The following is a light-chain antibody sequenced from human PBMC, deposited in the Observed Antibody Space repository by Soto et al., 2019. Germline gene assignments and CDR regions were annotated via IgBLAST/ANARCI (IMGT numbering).Light chain of an antibody. J-gene: IGLJ3*02. CDR2: LEVTGSY. CDR1: SGHSSNI. CDR3: ATWDTNTRV. V-gene: IGLV4-60*03. Sequence: QSVLTQSSSASASLGSSVKLTCTLSSGHSSNIIAWHQQQPGKAPRYLMKLEVTGSYNRGSGAPDRFSGSSSGADRYLTISNLQSEDEADYYCATWDTNTRVFGGGTKLTVL.